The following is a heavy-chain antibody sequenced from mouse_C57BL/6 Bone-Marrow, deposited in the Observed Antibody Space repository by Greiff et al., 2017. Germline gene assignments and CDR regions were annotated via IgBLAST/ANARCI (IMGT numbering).Heavy chain of an antibody. CDR2: ISYDGSN. V-gene: IGHV3-6*01. Sequence: VQLKESGPGLVKPSQSLSLTCSVTGYSITSGYYWNWIRQFPGNKLEWMGYISYDGSNNYNPSLKNRISITRDTSKNQFFLKLNSVTTEDTATYYCASPSAYWGQGTLVTVSA. J-gene: IGHJ3*01. CDR3: ASPSAY. CDR1: GYSITSGYY.